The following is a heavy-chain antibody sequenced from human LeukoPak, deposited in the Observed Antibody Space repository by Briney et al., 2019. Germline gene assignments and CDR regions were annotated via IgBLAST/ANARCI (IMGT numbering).Heavy chain of an antibody. V-gene: IGHV4-59*12. CDR1: GGSISSYY. CDR3: ASITQWELLLN. D-gene: IGHD1-26*01. Sequence: SETLSLTCTVSGGSISSYYWNWIRQPPGKGLEWIGYIYYSGSTYYNPSLKSRVTISVDTSKNQFSLKLSSVTAADTAVYYCASITQWELLLNWGQGTMVTVSS. J-gene: IGHJ3*01. CDR2: IYYSGST.